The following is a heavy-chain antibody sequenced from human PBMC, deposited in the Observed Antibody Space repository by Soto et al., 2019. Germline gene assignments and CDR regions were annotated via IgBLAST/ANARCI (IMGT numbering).Heavy chain of an antibody. J-gene: IGHJ3*01. CDR1: GYTFSSLA. V-gene: IGHV1-3*01. CDR3: ARSSGWYALDF. D-gene: IGHD6-19*01. Sequence: QVHLVQSGIEVKKPGASVKVSCKASGYTFSSLAIHWVRQAPGQSFEWMGWVNGGDGYTKYSQKFQGRLTLTRDTSATTAYMELTSVTSEDTAVYYCARSSGWYALDFWGQGTMVIVSS. CDR2: VNGGDGYT.